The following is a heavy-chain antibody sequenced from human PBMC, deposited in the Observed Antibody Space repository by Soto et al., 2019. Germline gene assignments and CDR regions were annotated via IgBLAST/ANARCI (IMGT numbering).Heavy chain of an antibody. CDR1: GCTLSNSV. Sequence: EVHLLQSGGGLVQPGGSLRLSCATSGCTLSNSVMSWVRQAPGKGLEWVSTIAGKPYYSDSVKGRFTISRDNSQSTLYLQLNSLRAEDTAVYYCARKIDVPTGMLDHWGQGTLVTVSS. J-gene: IGHJ4*02. V-gene: IGHV3-23*01. D-gene: IGHD1-1*01. CDR2: IAGKP. CDR3: ARKIDVPTGMLDH.